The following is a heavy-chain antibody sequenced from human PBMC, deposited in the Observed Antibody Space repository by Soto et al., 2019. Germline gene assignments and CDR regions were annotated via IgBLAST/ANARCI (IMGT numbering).Heavy chain of an antibody. J-gene: IGHJ4*02. Sequence: LRLSCAASGFTFTRYSMNWVRQAPGKGLEWVSSISSTTNYIYYGDSMEGRFTISRDNAKNSLYLEMNSLRAEDTAVYYCARESEDLTSNFDYWGQGTLVTVSS. CDR1: GFTFTRYS. V-gene: IGHV3-21*06. CDR3: ARESEDLTSNFDY. CDR2: ISSTTNYI.